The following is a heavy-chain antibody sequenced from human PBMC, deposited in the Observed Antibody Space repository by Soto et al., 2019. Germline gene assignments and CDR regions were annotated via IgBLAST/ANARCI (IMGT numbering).Heavy chain of an antibody. CDR3: ARHDCISSSCYYYYYYGMDV. V-gene: IGHV1-69*12. Sequence: QVQLVQSGAEVKKPGSSVKVSCKASGGTFSSYAISWVRQAPGQGLEWMGGIIPIFGTVNYAQEFQGRVTNTADESTSTAYMELSSLRSEDTAVYYCARHDCISSSCYYYYYYGMDVWGQGTTVTVSS. CDR2: IIPIFGTV. J-gene: IGHJ6*02. CDR1: GGTFSSYA. D-gene: IGHD2-2*01.